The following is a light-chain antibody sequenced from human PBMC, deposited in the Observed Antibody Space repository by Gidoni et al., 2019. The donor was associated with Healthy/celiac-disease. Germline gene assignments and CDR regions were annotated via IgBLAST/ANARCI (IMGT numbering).Light chain of an antibody. Sequence: QLTQSPSTLSASVGDRVTITCRASQSISSWLAWYQQKPGKAPKLLIYKASSLASGVPSRFSGSVSGTEFTLTIRSLQPDDFATYYCQQYNSYPWTFGQGTKVEIK. CDR3: QQYNSYPWT. CDR1: QSISSW. CDR2: KAS. J-gene: IGKJ1*01. V-gene: IGKV1-5*03.